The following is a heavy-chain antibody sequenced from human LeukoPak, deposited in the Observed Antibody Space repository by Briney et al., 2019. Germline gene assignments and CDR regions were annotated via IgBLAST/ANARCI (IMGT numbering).Heavy chain of an antibody. CDR1: GGSISNYY. V-gene: IGHV4-4*07. CDR3: ARESGYYYDTSGYTFDY. CDR2: TYTSGST. J-gene: IGHJ4*02. D-gene: IGHD3-22*01. Sequence: PSETLSLTCTVSGGSISNYYWSWIRQSAGKGLEWIGRTYTSGSTNYNPSLKSRVSMSVDTSKNQFSLRLRSVTAADTAVYYCARESGYYYDTSGYTFDYWGQGILVSVSS.